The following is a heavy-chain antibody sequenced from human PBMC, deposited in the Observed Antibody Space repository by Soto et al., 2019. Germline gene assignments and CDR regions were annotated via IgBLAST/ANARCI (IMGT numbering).Heavy chain of an antibody. CDR3: ARGVAAAGTYFDY. CDR2: ISSNGGST. CDR1: GFTFSSYA. J-gene: IGHJ4*02. Sequence: GGSLRLSCAASGFTFSSYAMHWVRQAPGKGLEYVSAISSNGGSTYYANSVKGRFTISRDNSKNTLYLQMGSLRAEDLAVYYCARGVAAAGTYFDYWGQGTLVTVSS. D-gene: IGHD6-13*01. V-gene: IGHV3-64*01.